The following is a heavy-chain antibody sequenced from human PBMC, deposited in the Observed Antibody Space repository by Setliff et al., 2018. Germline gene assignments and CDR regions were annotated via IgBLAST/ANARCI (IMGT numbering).Heavy chain of an antibody. J-gene: IGHJ3*02. Sequence: SVKVSCKASGGTFSSYAISWVRQAPGQGLEWMGGIIPVLGTANYAQKFQGRVTITADKSTSTAYMELSSLRSEDTAVYYCARALLPIYDYSNYEEENYAFDIWGQGTMVTVSS. V-gene: IGHV1-69*10. D-gene: IGHD4-4*01. CDR2: IIPVLGTA. CDR3: ARALLPIYDYSNYEEENYAFDI. CDR1: GGTFSSYA.